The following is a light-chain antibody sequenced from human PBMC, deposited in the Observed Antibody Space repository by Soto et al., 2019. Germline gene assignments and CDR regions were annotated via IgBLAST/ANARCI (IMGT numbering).Light chain of an antibody. CDR2: EVT. V-gene: IGLV2-23*02. Sequence: QSALHQPASVSGSPGQSVTISCTATSSDVENYKLVSWYQQHPGKAPKLIIYEVTKRPSGVSNRFSGSKSANTASLTISGLQPEDEADYYCCSSVGSYVFGTGTKLTVL. CDR1: SSDVENYKL. J-gene: IGLJ1*01. CDR3: CSSVGSYV.